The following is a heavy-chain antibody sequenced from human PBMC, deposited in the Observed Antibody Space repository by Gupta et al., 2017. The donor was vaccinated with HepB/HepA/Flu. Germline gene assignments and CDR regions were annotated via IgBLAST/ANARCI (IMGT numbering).Heavy chain of an antibody. CDR1: GFTFGDYA. CDR3: TRDLINRRVGATIDY. V-gene: IGHV3-49*05. D-gene: IGHD1-26*01. J-gene: IGHJ4*02. Sequence: EVQLVESGGGLVKPGRSLRLSCTASGFTFGDYAMSWFRQAPGKGLEWVGFIRSKAYGGTTEYAASVKGRFTISRDDSKSIAYLQMNSLKTEDTAVYYCTRDLINRRVGATIDYWGQGTLVTVSS. CDR2: IRSKAYGGTT.